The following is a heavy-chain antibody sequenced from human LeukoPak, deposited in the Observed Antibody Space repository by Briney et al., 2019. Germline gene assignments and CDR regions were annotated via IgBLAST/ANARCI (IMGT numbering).Heavy chain of an antibody. D-gene: IGHD4-17*01. CDR2: IYTSGST. CDR3: ARARTGCDAFDI. CDR1: GASISSGSYY. V-gene: IGHV4-61*02. Sequence: SQTLSLTCTVSGASISSGSYYWSWIRQPAGKGLEWIGRIYTSGSTNYNSSLKLRVTISVDASKNQFPLYLSSVTAADTAVSYCARARTGCDAFDIWGQGTRVTVSS. J-gene: IGHJ3*02.